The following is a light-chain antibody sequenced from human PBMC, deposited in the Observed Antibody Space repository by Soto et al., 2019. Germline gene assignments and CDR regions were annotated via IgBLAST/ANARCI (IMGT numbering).Light chain of an antibody. CDR3: QKYNSAPIT. CDR1: QGISNY. J-gene: IGKJ5*01. Sequence: DIQMPQSPSSLSASVGDRATITCRASQGISNYLAWYQQKPGKVPKLLIYAASTLQSGVPSRFSGSGSGTDFTLTISSLQPEDVATYYCQKYNSAPITVGQGTRLEIK. CDR2: AAS. V-gene: IGKV1-27*01.